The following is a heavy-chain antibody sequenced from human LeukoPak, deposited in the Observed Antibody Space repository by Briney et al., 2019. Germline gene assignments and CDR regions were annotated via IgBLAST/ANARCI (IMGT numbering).Heavy chain of an antibody. CDR1: GFTFSSYA. J-gene: IGHJ4*02. CDR3: AKDSSGRYEKHYFDY. CDR2: ISGSGGST. Sequence: PGGSLRLSCAASGFTFSSYAMSWVRQAPGKGLEWVSAISGSGGSTYYAGSVKGRFTISRDNSKNTLYPQMNSLRAEDTAVYYCAKDSSGRYEKHYFDYWGQGTLVTVSS. D-gene: IGHD6-19*01. V-gene: IGHV3-23*01.